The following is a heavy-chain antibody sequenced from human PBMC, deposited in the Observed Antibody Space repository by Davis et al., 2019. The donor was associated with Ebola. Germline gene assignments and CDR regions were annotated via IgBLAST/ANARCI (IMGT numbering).Heavy chain of an antibody. V-gene: IGHV3-74*01. CDR3: ARDTIPRGGWFDP. CDR1: GFTFSSYW. D-gene: IGHD3-9*01. Sequence: GESLKISCAASGFTFSSYWMHWVRQAPGKGLVWVSRINSDGSSTSYADSVKGRFTISRDNAKNTLYLQMNSLRAEDTAVYYCARDTIPRGGWFDPWGQGTLVTVSS. CDR2: INSDGSST. J-gene: IGHJ5*02.